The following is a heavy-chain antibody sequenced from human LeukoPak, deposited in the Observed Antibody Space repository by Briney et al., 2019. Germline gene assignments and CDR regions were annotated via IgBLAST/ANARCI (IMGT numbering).Heavy chain of an antibody. J-gene: IGHJ4*02. CDR2: INPNSGGT. CDR3: ARDGVDIVVVVAATGGYYFDY. D-gene: IGHD2-15*01. Sequence: GASVKVSCKASGYTLSDYYMHWVRQAPGQGLEWMGWINPNSGGTNYAQKFQGRVTMTRDTSISTAYMELSRLRSDDTAVYYCARDGVDIVVVVAATGGYYFDYWGQGTLVTVSS. CDR1: GYTLSDYY. V-gene: IGHV1-2*02.